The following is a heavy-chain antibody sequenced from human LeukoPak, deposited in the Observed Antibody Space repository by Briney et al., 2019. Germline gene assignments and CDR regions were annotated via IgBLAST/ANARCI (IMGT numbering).Heavy chain of an antibody. CDR1: GGSFSGYY. D-gene: IGHD3-10*01. CDR3: AKDRPGRRGFGTNWFDP. CDR2: ISGSGGST. Sequence: ETLSLTCAVYGGSFSGYYWSWVRQAPGKGLEWVSAISGSGGSTYYADSVKGRFTISRDNSKNTLYLQMNSLRAEDTAVYYCAKDRPGRRGFGTNWFDPWGQGTLVTVSS. J-gene: IGHJ5*02. V-gene: IGHV3-23*01.